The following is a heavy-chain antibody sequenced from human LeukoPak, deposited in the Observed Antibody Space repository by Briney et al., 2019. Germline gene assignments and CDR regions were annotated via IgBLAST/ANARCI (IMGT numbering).Heavy chain of an antibody. CDR2: ISSSSSYI. Sequence: PGGSLRLSCAASGFTFSSYSMNWVRQAPGKGLEWVSSISSSSSYIYYADSVKGRFTISRDNAKNSLYLQMNSLRAEDTAVYYCARDLYCSSTSCYTYYYYGMDVWGQGTTVTVSS. CDR3: ARDLYCSSTSCYTYYYYGMDV. D-gene: IGHD2-2*02. V-gene: IGHV3-21*01. CDR1: GFTFSSYS. J-gene: IGHJ6*02.